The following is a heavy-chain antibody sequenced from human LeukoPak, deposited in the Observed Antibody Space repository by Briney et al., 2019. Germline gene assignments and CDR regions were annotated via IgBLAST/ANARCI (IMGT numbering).Heavy chain of an antibody. V-gene: IGHV3-21*01. CDR2: ISSSSSYI. CDR3: ARDCSSTSCYTDGAFDI. CDR1: GFTFSTYW. J-gene: IGHJ3*02. Sequence: GGSLRLSCAASGFTFSTYWMNWVRQAPGKGLEWVSSISSSSSYIYYADSVKGRFTISRDNAKNSLYLQMNSLRAEDTAVYYCARDCSSTSCYTDGAFDIWGQGTMVTVSS. D-gene: IGHD2-2*02.